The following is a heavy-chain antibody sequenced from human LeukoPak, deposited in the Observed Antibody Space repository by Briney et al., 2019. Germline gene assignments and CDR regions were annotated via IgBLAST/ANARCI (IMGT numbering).Heavy chain of an antibody. V-gene: IGHV1-18*01. D-gene: IGHD3-22*01. CDR2: ISAYNGNT. Sequence: GASVKVSCKASGYTFTSYGISWVRQAPGQGLEWMGRISAYNGNTNYAQKLQGRVTMTTDTSTSTAYMELRSLRSDDTAVYYCARRIGYYYDSSGPRLDYFDYWGQGTLVTVSS. J-gene: IGHJ4*02. CDR3: ARRIGYYYDSSGPRLDYFDY. CDR1: GYTFTSYG.